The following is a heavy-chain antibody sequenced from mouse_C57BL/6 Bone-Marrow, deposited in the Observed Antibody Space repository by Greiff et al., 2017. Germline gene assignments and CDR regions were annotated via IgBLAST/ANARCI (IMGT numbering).Heavy chain of an antibody. J-gene: IGHJ1*03. CDR3: AATVAHWYFDV. CDR1: GFTFSDYG. Sequence: EVMLVESGGGLVKPGGSLKLSCAASGFTFSDYGMPWVRQAPEKGLEWVAYISSGSSTIYYADTVKGRFTISRDNAKNTLFLQMTSLRSEDTAMYYCAATVAHWYFDVWGTGTTVTVSS. V-gene: IGHV5-17*01. D-gene: IGHD1-1*01. CDR2: ISSGSSTI.